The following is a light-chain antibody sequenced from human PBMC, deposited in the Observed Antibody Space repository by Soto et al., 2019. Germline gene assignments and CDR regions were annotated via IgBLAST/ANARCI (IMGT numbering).Light chain of an antibody. CDR1: QGISSW. Sequence: DIQMTQSPSSVSASVGDRVTITCRASQGISSWLAWYQQKPGKAPKLLIYAASSLQSGVPSRFSVTGSGTDFTLAISSLQPEDVPTYDCQQANSCPPLTFGGRTRVEI. CDR2: AAS. J-gene: IGKJ4*01. CDR3: QQANSCPPLT. V-gene: IGKV1-12*01.